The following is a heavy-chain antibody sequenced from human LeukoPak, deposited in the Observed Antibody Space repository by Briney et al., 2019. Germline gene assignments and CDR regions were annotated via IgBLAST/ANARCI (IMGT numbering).Heavy chain of an antibody. V-gene: IGHV3-73*01. CDR3: ARRAGAYSHPYDY. D-gene: IGHD4/OR15-4a*01. CDR1: GFTFSGSA. J-gene: IGHJ4*02. Sequence: GGSLRLSCAASGFTFSGSALHWVRQASGKGREWVGRIRSTANGYATAYAASVKGRFTISRDDSKNTAYLQMNSLRAEDTAVYYCARRAGAYSHPYDYWGQGTLVTVSS. CDR2: IRSTANGYAT.